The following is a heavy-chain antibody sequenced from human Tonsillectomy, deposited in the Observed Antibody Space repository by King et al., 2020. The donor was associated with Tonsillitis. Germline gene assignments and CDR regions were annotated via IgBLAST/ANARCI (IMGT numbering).Heavy chain of an antibody. CDR1: GFTFSNYG. CDR3: ARDSNRYSSYFVMDV. D-gene: IGHD2-15*01. Sequence: VQLVESGGGVVQPGRSLRLSCAASGFTFSNYGIHWVRQAPGKGLEWVAVIWYDGSNKYYADSVKGRFTISRDNSQHKLYLHMNSLRAEDTAVYYCARDSNRYSSYFVMDVWGQGTTVTVSS. CDR2: IWYDGSNK. V-gene: IGHV3-33*01. J-gene: IGHJ6*02.